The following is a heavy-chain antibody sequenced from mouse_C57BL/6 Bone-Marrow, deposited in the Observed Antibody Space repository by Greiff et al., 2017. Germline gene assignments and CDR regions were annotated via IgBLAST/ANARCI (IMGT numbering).Heavy chain of an antibody. J-gene: IGHJ4*01. D-gene: IGHD1-1*01. CDR3: AVPITTVVATPYYYAMHY. CDR2: IWSGGST. Sequence: QVQLQQSGPGLVQPSQSLSITCTVSGFSLTSYGVHWVRQSPGKGLEWLGVIWSGGSTDYNAAFISRLSISKDNSKSQVFFKMNSLQADDTAIYYCAVPITTVVATPYYYAMHYWGQGTSVTVSS. CDR1: GFSLTSYG. V-gene: IGHV2-2*01.